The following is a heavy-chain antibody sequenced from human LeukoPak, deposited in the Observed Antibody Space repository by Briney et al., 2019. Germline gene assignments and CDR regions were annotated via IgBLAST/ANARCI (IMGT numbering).Heavy chain of an antibody. CDR2: IYYSGST. Sequence: PSETLSLTCTVSGVSISSHYWSWIRQPPGKGLEWIGYIYYSGSTNYNPSLKSRVTISVDTSKNQFSLKLSSVTAADTVVYFCGRVSGYNDPYYFDYWGQGTLVTVSS. CDR3: GRVSGYNDPYYFDY. V-gene: IGHV4-59*11. CDR1: GVSISSHY. D-gene: IGHD6-25*01. J-gene: IGHJ4*02.